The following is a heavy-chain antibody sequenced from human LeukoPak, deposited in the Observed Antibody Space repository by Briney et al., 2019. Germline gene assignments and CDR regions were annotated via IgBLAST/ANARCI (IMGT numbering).Heavy chain of an antibody. CDR1: GGSFSGYY. V-gene: IGHV4-34*01. D-gene: IGHD2-2*01. CDR3: ARELRIVVVPAAPADAFDI. J-gene: IGHJ3*02. Sequence: PSETLSLTCAVHGGSFSGYYWSWIRQPPGKGLEWIGEINHSGSTNYNPSLKSRVTISVDTSKNQFSLKLSSVTAADTAVYYCARELRIVVVPAAPADAFDIWGQGTMVTVSS. CDR2: INHSGST.